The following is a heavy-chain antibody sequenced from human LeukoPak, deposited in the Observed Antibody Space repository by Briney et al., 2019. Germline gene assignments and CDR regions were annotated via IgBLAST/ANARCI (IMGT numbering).Heavy chain of an antibody. CDR1: GYTFTSYD. CDR3: ARSGGVVPAAMNYYYGMDV. CDR2: MNPNSGNT. D-gene: IGHD2-2*01. Sequence: ASVKVSCKASGYTFTSYDINWVRRATGQGLEWMGWMNPNSGNTGYAQKFQGRVTMTRNTSISTAYMELSSLRSEDTAVYYCARSGGVVPAAMNYYYGMDVWGQGTTVTVSS. V-gene: IGHV1-8*01. J-gene: IGHJ6*02.